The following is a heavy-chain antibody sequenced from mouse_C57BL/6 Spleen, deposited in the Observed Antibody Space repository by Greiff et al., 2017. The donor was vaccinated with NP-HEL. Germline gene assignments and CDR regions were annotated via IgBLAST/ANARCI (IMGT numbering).Heavy chain of an antibody. CDR2: IDPEDGET. Sequence: EVQLQQSGAELVKPGASVKLSCTASGFNIKDYYMPWVQPRTDQGLAWIGRIDPEDGETKYAPKFQGKATITADTSSNTAYLQLSSLTSEDTAVYYCAAHYYYGSGAYWGQGTLVTVSA. D-gene: IGHD1-1*01. CDR1: GFNIKDYY. V-gene: IGHV14-2*01. CDR3: AAHYYYGSGAY. J-gene: IGHJ3*01.